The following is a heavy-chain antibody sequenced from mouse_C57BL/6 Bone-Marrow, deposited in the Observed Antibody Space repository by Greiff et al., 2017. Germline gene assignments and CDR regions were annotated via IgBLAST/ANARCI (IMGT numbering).Heavy chain of an antibody. V-gene: IGHV1-69*01. J-gene: IGHJ2*01. CDR1: GYTFTSYW. CDR2: IDPSDSYT. Sequence: VQLQQPGAELVMPGASVKLSCKASGYTFTSYWMHWVKQRPGQGLEWIGEIDPSDSYTNYNQKFKGKSTLTVDKSSSTAYMQLSSLTSEDSEVYYCARDYYGSSYYFDYWGQGTTLTVSS. D-gene: IGHD1-1*01. CDR3: ARDYYGSSYYFDY.